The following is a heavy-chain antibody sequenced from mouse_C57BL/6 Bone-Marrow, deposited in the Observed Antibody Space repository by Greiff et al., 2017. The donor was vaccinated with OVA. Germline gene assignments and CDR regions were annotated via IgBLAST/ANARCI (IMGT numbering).Heavy chain of an antibody. D-gene: IGHD4-1*01. V-gene: IGHV5-2*01. Sequence: DVKLVESGGGLVQPGESLKLSCESNEYEFPSHDMSWVRTTPEKRLELVAAINSDGGSTYYPDTMERRFIISRANTKKTLYLQMSSLRSEDDALDYYARHWESWDWFDYWGQGTLVTVSA. CDR1: EYEFPSHD. J-gene: IGHJ3*01. CDR2: INSDGGST. CDR3: ARHWESWDWFDY.